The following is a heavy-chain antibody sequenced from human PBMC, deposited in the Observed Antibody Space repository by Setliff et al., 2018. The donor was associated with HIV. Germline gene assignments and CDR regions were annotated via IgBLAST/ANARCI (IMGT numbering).Heavy chain of an antibody. CDR3: AFNQGAPSYYYYYYMDV. V-gene: IGHV1-69*13. J-gene: IGHJ6*03. CDR1: GGTLSGYTISYA. CDR2: IIPIFGTA. Sequence: SVKVSCKASGGTLSGYTISYAIGWVRQAPGQGLEWMGGIIPIFGTANYAQKFQGRVTITADESTSTAYMELSSLRSEDTAVYYCAFNQGAPSYYYYYYMDVWGKGTTVTVSS.